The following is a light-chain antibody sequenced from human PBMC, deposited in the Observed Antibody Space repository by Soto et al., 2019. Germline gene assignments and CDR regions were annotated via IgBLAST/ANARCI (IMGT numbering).Light chain of an antibody. CDR3: GTWDSSLSAPYV. CDR2: ENN. J-gene: IGLJ1*01. CDR1: SSKIWNIF. Sequence: QSVLAQPPSVSAAPGQKVTISCSGSSSKIWNIFVSWYQQLPGTAPKLLIYENNKRPSGIPDRFSGSKSGTSATLGITGLQTGDEADYYCGTWDSSLSAPYVFGTGTKVTVL. V-gene: IGLV1-51*02.